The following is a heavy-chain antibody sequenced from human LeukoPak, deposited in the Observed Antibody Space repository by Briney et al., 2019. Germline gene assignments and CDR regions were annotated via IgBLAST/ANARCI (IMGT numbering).Heavy chain of an antibody. V-gene: IGHV4-4*09. J-gene: IGHJ4*02. CDR1: GRSISSYY. CDR2: IYTSGST. D-gene: IGHD3-10*01. CDR3: ARRRWGVYYFDY. Sequence: TSETLSLTCTVSGRSISSYYWSWIRQPPGKGLEWIGYIYTSGSTNYNPSLKGRVTISVDTSKNQFSLKLSSVTAADTAVYYCARRRWGVYYFDYWGQGNLVIVSS.